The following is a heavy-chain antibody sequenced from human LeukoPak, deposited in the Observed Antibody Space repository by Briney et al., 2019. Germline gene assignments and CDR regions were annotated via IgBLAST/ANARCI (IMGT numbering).Heavy chain of an antibody. CDR1: GFTFSSYG. J-gene: IGHJ3*02. D-gene: IGHD3-3*01. CDR3: AREHRTIHDAFDI. V-gene: IGHV3-23*01. CDR2: ISGSGDNT. Sequence: PGGSLRLSCAASGFTFSSYGMNWVRQAPGKGLEWVSGISGSGDNTYYADSVKGHFTISRDNSKNTLYLQMNSLRAEDTAVYYCAREHRTIHDAFDIWGQGTMVTVSS.